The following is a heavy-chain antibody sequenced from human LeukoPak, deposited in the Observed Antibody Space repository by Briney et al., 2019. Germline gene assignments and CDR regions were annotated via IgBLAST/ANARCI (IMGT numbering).Heavy chain of an antibody. CDR2: IIPTFGTA. J-gene: IGHJ3*02. D-gene: IGHD3-22*01. CDR3: AREWTHYDSSGYKKNAFDI. V-gene: IGHV1-69*05. CDR1: GGTFSSYA. Sequence: ASVKVSCKASGGTFSSYAMIWVRQAPGQGLEWMGGIIPTFGTANYAQKFQGRVTITTDESTSTAYMELSSLRSEDTAVYYCAREWTHYDSSGYKKNAFDIWGQGTMVTVSS.